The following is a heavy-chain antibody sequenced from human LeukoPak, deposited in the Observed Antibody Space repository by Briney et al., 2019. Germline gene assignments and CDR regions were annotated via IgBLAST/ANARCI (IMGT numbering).Heavy chain of an antibody. CDR2: ISAYNGNT. J-gene: IGHJ4*02. CDR1: GYTFTSYG. D-gene: IGHD1-26*01. CDR3: ARDPEVGATVFDY. V-gene: IGHV1-18*01. Sequence: ASVKVSCKASGYTFTSYGISWVRLAPGQGLEWMGWISAYNGNTNYAQKLQGRVTMTTDTSTSIVYMELRSLRSDDTAVYYCARDPEVGATVFDYWGQGTLVTVSS.